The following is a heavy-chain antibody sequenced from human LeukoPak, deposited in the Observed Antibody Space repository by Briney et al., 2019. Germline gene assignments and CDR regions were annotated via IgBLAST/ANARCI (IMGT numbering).Heavy chain of an antibody. CDR3: ARGRGGYSYGLLFDY. J-gene: IGHJ4*02. D-gene: IGHD5-18*01. Sequence: SETLSLTCAVYGGSFSGYYWSCIRQPPGKGLEWIGEINHSGSTNYNPSLKSRVTISVDTSKNQFSLKLSSVTAADTAVYYCARGRGGYSYGLLFDYWGQGTLVTVSS. CDR1: GGSFSGYY. CDR2: INHSGST. V-gene: IGHV4-34*01.